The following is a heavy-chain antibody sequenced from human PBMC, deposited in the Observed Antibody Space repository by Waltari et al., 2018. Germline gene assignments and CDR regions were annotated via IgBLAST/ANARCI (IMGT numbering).Heavy chain of an antibody. D-gene: IGHD2-15*01. Sequence: QVQLVQSGAEVKKPGSSVKVSCKASGGTFSSYAISWVRQAPGQGLEWMGRIIPIFGTANYAQKFQGRVTITADKSTSTAYMELSSLRSEDTAVYYCARDWGSGGSLYYYYYGMDVWGQGTTVTVSS. CDR2: IIPIFGTA. V-gene: IGHV1-69*08. J-gene: IGHJ6*02. CDR3: ARDWGSGGSLYYYYYGMDV. CDR1: GGTFSSYA.